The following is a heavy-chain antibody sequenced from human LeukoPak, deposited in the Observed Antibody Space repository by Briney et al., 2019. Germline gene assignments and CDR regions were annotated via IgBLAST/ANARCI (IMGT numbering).Heavy chain of an antibody. CDR1: GFTINNNF. CDR2: IKQDGSEK. CDR3: ARESRVGATNY. D-gene: IGHD1-26*01. V-gene: IGHV3-7*01. J-gene: IGHJ4*02. Sequence: PGGSLRLSCAASGFTINNNFMNWVRQAPGKGLEWVANIKQDGSEKHYVDSVKGRFTISTDNAKNSMDLQMNSLRAEDTAVYYCARESRVGATNYWGQGTLVTVSS.